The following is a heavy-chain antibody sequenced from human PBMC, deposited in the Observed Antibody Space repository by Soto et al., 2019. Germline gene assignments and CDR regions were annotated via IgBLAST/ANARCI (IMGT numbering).Heavy chain of an antibody. D-gene: IGHD5-12*01. CDR3: AKSLEGGSPIPTWYYYYGMDV. CDR2: ISGSGGST. V-gene: IGHV3-23*01. Sequence: PGGSLRLSCAASGFTFISYAMSWVRQAPWKGLEWVSAISGSGGSTYYADSVKGRFTISRDNSKDTLYLQMNSLRAEDTAVYYCAKSLEGGSPIPTWYYYYGMDVWGQGTTVTVSS. J-gene: IGHJ6*02. CDR1: GFTFISYA.